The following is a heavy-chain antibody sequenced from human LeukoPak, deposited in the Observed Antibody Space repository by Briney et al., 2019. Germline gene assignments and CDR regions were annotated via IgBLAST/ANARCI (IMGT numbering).Heavy chain of an antibody. D-gene: IGHD4-11*01. Sequence: ASVKVSCKASGYTFTSYDINWVRQATGQGLEWMGWMNPNSGGTNYAQEFQGRLTMTRDTSISTVYMELNRLRFDDTAVYYCARDSSTVTTPYFDSWAQGTLVTVSS. CDR3: ARDSSTVTTPYFDS. V-gene: IGHV1-2*02. CDR1: GYTFTSYD. J-gene: IGHJ4*02. CDR2: MNPNSGGT.